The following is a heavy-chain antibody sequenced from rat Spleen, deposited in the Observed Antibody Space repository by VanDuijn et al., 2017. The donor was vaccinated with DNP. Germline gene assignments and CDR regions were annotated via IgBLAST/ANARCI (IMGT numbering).Heavy chain of an antibody. Sequence: EVQLVESGGDLVQPGRSLKLSCVASGFIFNKYWMTWIRQVPGKGLDWVASITTSGDDTYYPDSVKGRFTVSRDNAKNTLYLQMNSLRSEDTATYYCARWYNSGYYFDYWGQGVMVTVSS. CDR1: GFIFNKYW. J-gene: IGHJ2*01. CDR3: ARWYNSGYYFDY. D-gene: IGHD4-3*01. V-gene: IGHV5-31*01. CDR2: ITTSGDDT.